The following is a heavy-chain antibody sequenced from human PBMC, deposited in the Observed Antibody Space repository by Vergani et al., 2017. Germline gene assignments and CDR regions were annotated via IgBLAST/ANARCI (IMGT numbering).Heavy chain of an antibody. D-gene: IGHD6-19*01. J-gene: IGHJ6*02. CDR2: IAPSGDGR. CDR1: GFTFTDYY. CDR3: ARDQSSGWPYYYYYYGMDV. Sequence: QGHLVESGGGLVKPGGSLRLSCEASGFTFTDYYMTWIRQPPGRGLEWVAYIAPSGDGRSYRDSVKIRFTISRDNARKRLFLDMDDLRAEDTAVYYCARDQSSGWPYYYYYYGMDVWGQGTTVTVSS. V-gene: IGHV3-11*04.